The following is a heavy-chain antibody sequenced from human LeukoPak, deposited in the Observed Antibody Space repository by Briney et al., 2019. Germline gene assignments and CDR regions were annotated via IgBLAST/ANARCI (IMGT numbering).Heavy chain of an antibody. J-gene: IGHJ4*02. Sequence: ASVKVSCKASGYTFTSYYMHWVRQAPGQGLEWMGINNPSGGSTSYAQKFQGRVTMTEDTSTDTAYMELSSLRSEDTAVYYCATRGGYSYGYYSKSLDYWGQGTLVTVSS. CDR2: NNPSGGST. CDR3: ATRGGYSYGYYSKSLDY. CDR1: GYTFTSYY. V-gene: IGHV1-46*01. D-gene: IGHD5-18*01.